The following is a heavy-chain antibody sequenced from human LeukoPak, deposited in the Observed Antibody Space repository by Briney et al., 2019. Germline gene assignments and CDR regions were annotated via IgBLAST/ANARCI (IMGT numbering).Heavy chain of an antibody. CDR1: GFTFSSYG. CDR2: ISGSGGST. CDR3: AKLPSGYYGSGSYYKAWIDY. D-gene: IGHD3-10*01. J-gene: IGHJ4*02. Sequence: PGGSLRLSCAASGFTFSSYGMNWVRQAPGKGLEWVSAISGSGGSTYYADSVKGRFTISRDNSKNTLYLQMNSLRAEDTAVCYCAKLPSGYYGSGSYYKAWIDYWGQGTLVTVSS. V-gene: IGHV3-23*01.